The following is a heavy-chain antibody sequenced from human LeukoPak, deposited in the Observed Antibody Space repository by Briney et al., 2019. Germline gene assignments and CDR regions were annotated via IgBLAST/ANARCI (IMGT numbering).Heavy chain of an antibody. J-gene: IGHJ4*02. V-gene: IGHV3-74*01. D-gene: IGHD6-13*01. CDR3: ARQEQSFRISSYFDY. Sequence: GGSLRLSCAASGFTFSSYWMHWVRQAPGKGLVWVSRINSDGSSTSCADSVKGRFTISRDNAKNTLYLQTNSLRAEDTAVYYCARQEQSFRISSYFDYWGQGTLVTVSS. CDR1: GFTFSSYW. CDR2: INSDGSST.